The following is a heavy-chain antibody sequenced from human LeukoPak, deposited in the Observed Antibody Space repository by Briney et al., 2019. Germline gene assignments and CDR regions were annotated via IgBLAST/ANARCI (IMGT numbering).Heavy chain of an antibody. Sequence: SETLSLTCTVSGNSIGTYYWNWIRQPAGKGLEGIGRISTSGTTDYNPSLKSRVTMSVDTSNSHFSLKLSSVTAADTAVYYCARGGGDSASAFDIWGQGTMVTVSS. CDR3: ARGGGDSASAFDI. J-gene: IGHJ3*02. V-gene: IGHV4-4*07. CDR1: GNSIGTYY. D-gene: IGHD2-21*02. CDR2: ISTSGTT.